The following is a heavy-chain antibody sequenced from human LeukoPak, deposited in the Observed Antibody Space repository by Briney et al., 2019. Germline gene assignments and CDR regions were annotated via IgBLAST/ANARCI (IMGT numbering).Heavy chain of an antibody. V-gene: IGHV4-31*02. Sequence: LRLSCAASGFTFSSYAMSWVRQAPGKGLEWIGYIYYSGSTYYNPSLKSRVTISVDTSKNQFSLKLSSVTAADTAVYYCARQNYYYGMDVWGQGTTVTVSS. CDR2: IYYSGST. CDR1: GFTFSSYA. J-gene: IGHJ6*02. CDR3: ARQNYYYGMDV.